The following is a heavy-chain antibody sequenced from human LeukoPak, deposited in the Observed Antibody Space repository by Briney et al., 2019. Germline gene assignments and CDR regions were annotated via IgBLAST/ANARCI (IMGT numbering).Heavy chain of an antibody. V-gene: IGHV4-30-4*01. CDR3: ARAAGTGTFDI. CDR1: GGSISSGDYY. J-gene: IGHJ3*02. D-gene: IGHD6-19*01. CDR2: INHSGST. Sequence: PSQTLSLTCTVSGGSISSGDYYWSWIRQPPGKGLEWIGEINHSGSTNYNPSLKSRVTISVDTSKNQFSLKLSSVTAADTAVYYCARAAGTGTFDIWGQGTMVTVSS.